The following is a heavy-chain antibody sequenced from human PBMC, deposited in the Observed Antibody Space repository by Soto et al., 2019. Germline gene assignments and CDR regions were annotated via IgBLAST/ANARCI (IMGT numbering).Heavy chain of an antibody. D-gene: IGHD5-12*01. V-gene: IGHV1-69*01. J-gene: IGHJ4*02. Sequence: QVQLVQSGAEVKKPGSSVKVSCKASGGTFSSYAISWVRQAPGQGLEWMGGIIPIFGTANYAQKFQGRVTVTADESTSTAYMELSSLRSEDTAVYYCARDRGGYVDSGSVWDYWGQGTLVTVSS. CDR1: GGTFSSYA. CDR3: ARDRGGYVDSGSVWDY. CDR2: IIPIFGTA.